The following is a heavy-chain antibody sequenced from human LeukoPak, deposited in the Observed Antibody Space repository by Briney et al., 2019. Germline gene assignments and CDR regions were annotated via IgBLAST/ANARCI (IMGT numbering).Heavy chain of an antibody. CDR2: INPNNGGT. D-gene: IGHD3-10*01. Sequence: ASVKVSCKASGYRFTGYYIHWVRQAPGQGLEWMGWINPNNGGTNYAQKFQGRVTMARDTSITTTYMELSSLRSDDTAVYYCARDSGDYYGWGSRFDPWGQGTLVTVSS. V-gene: IGHV1-2*02. CDR1: GYRFTGYY. CDR3: ARDSGDYYGWGSRFDP. J-gene: IGHJ5*02.